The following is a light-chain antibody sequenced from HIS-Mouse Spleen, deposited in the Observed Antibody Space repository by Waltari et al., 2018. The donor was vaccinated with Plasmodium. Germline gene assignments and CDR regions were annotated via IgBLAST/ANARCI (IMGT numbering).Light chain of an antibody. CDR2: EGS. CDR3: CSYAGSSTFVV. J-gene: IGLJ2*01. Sequence: QSALTQPASVSGFPGQSITISCTGTSSDVGSYNLFSWYQQHPGKAPKLMIYEGSKRPSGVSNRFSGSKSGNTASLTISGLQAEDEADYYCCSYAGSSTFVVFGGGTKLTVL. V-gene: IGLV2-23*03. CDR1: SSDVGSYNL.